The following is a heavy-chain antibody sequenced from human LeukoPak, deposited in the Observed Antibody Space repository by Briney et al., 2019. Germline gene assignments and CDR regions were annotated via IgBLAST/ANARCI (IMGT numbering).Heavy chain of an antibody. CDR1: GYTFTSYY. V-gene: IGHV1-46*01. Sequence: GASVKVSCKASGYTFTSYYMHWVRQAPGQGLEWMGIINPGGDSTNFAQNFQGRVTLTRDTSTSTVYMELSSLSSEDTAIYYCARTLRGSGISSWGQGTLVIVSS. J-gene: IGHJ5*02. D-gene: IGHD3-10*01. CDR3: ARTLRGSGISS. CDR2: INPGGDST.